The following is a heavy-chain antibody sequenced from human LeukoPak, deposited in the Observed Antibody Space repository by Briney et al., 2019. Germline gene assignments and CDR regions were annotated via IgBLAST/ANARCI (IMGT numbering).Heavy chain of an antibody. CDR3: ARDQDWNDRGGLDY. V-gene: IGHV3-30-3*01. J-gene: IGHJ4*02. CDR2: ISDDETYK. CDR1: GFTFNSYS. D-gene: IGHD1-1*01. Sequence: GGSLRLSCAASGFTFNSYSMHWVRQAPGKGLEWVTAISDDETYKFYADSVKGRFTISRDNSKNSLYLQMSSLRAEDTAVYYCARDQDWNDRGGLDYWGQGTLVIVSS.